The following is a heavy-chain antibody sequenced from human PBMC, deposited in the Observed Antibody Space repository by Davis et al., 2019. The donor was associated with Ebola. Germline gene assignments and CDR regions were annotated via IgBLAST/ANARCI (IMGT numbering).Heavy chain of an antibody. J-gene: IGHJ4*02. V-gene: IGHV3-66*01. CDR1: GFTVSSNY. Sequence: GESLKISCAASGFTVSSNYMSWVRHAPGKGLEWVSVIYSGGSTYYADSVKGRFTISRDNSKNTLYLQMNSLRAEDTAVYYCARTYYDFWSGYYTGAYFDYWGQGTLVTVSS. D-gene: IGHD3-3*01. CDR2: IYSGGST. CDR3: ARTYYDFWSGYYTGAYFDY.